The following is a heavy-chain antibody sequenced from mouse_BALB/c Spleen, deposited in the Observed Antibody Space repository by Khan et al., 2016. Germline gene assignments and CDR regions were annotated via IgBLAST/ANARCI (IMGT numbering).Heavy chain of an antibody. CDR2: ISYSGST. D-gene: IGHD1-2*01. CDR1: GYSITSDYA. CDR3: ARTLLRLYYFDY. V-gene: IGHV3-2*02. J-gene: IGHJ2*01. Sequence: EVQLQESGPGLVKPSQSLSLTCTVTGYSITSDYAWNWIRQFPGNKLEWMGYISYSGSTSYNQSLKSRISITRDTSKNQFFLQLNSVTTEDTATXYCARTLLRLYYFDYWGQGTTLTVSS.